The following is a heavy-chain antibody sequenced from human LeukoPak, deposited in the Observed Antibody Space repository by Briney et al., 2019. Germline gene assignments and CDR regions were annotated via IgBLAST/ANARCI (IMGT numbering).Heavy chain of an antibody. D-gene: IGHD3-3*01. V-gene: IGHV3-7*01. Sequence: QPGGSLRLSCAASGFIFTNYFMSWVRLAPGKGLEWVASIKHDGSEKYYVDSVRGRLTISRDNTMNSLYLQMSSLRAEDTAVYYCATDRGWRTSGYYLYYFEYWGQGTLVTYSS. CDR2: IKHDGSEK. CDR1: GFIFTNYF. J-gene: IGHJ4*02. CDR3: ATDRGWRTSGYYLYYFEY.